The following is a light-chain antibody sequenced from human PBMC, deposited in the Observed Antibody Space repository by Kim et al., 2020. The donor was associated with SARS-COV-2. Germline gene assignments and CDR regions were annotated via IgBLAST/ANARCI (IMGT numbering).Light chain of an antibody. Sequence: ASVGDIVTITCRTSHGISNYLAWYQQRPGKVPKVLIYAASTLQSGVPSRFSGSGSGTDFTHTISSLQPEDVATYYCQKYNSAPLTFGGGTKVDIK. J-gene: IGKJ4*01. CDR1: HGISNY. CDR2: AAS. V-gene: IGKV1-27*01. CDR3: QKYNSAPLT.